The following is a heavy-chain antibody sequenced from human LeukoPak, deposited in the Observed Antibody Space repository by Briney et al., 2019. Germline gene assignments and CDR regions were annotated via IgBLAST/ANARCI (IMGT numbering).Heavy chain of an antibody. V-gene: IGHV3-7*01. CDR1: GFTFSSYW. CDR2: IKQDGSEK. Sequence: GGSLRLSCAASGFTFSSYWMSWVRQAPGKGLEWVANIKQDGSEKYYVDSVKGRFPISRDNAMNTVYLQMNSLRAEDTALYFCVRSLTGTDDYWGQGTLVTVSS. CDR3: VRSLTGTDDY. J-gene: IGHJ4*02. D-gene: IGHD3-9*01.